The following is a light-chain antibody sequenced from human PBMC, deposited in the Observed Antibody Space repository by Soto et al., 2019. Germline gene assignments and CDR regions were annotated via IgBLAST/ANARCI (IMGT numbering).Light chain of an antibody. V-gene: IGLV2-14*01. CDR3: SSYSSSGTLV. J-gene: IGLJ2*01. CDR1: SSGVGGHNF. CDR2: DVR. Sequence: QSALTQPASVSGSPGQSITISCTGTSSGVGGHNFVSWYQQHPGRAPKLMIYDVRNRPSGVSNRFSGSKSANTASLTISGLQAEDEADYYCSSYSSSGTLVFGGGTKLTVL.